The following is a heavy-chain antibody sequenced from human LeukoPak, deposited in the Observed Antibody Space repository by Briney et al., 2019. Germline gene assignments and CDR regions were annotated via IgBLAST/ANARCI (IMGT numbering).Heavy chain of an antibody. J-gene: IGHJ4*02. Sequence: SETLSLTCAVYGGSFSGYYWSWIRQPPGKGLEWIGEINHSGSTNYNPSLKSRVTMSVDTSKNQFSLKLSSVTAADTAVYYCARAAYYYDSSGYSPFAYWGQGRLVTVYS. V-gene: IGHV4-34*01. CDR3: ARAAYYYDSSGYSPFAY. CDR1: GGSFSGYY. CDR2: INHSGST. D-gene: IGHD3-22*01.